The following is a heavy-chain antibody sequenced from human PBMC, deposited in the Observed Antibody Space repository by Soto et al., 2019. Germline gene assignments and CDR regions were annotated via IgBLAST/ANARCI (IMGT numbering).Heavy chain of an antibody. CDR2: ISGSGRDT. Sequence: EVQLLESGGGLVQPGGSLRLSCGVSGFTANSNAMNWVRQAPGKGLEWVSVISGSGRDTYYADSVKDRFTISRDISKSTLFLQMNSLRAEDTAIYYCVRGGSSRWGVFDSWGQGTLVTVSS. V-gene: IGHV3-23*01. J-gene: IGHJ4*02. CDR1: GFTANSNA. D-gene: IGHD3-10*01. CDR3: VRGGSSRWGVFDS.